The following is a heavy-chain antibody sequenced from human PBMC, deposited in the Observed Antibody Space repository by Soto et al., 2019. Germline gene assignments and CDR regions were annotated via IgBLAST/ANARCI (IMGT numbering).Heavy chain of an antibody. CDR3: ARDVTDYVLDV. D-gene: IGHD3-9*01. CDR2: ISYDGRYI. Sequence: VESGGGVVQPGNSLRLSCAASGFIFSNYAMHWVRQAPGKGLEWVALISYDGRYIYYADSVKGRFAISRDNSKKTVELLMNSLRREDTAVYYCARDVTDYVLDVWGQGTTVNVSS. V-gene: IGHV3-30*03. CDR1: GFIFSNYA. J-gene: IGHJ6*02.